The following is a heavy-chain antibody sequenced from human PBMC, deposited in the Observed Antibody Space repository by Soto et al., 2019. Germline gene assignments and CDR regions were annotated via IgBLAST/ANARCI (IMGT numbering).Heavy chain of an antibody. V-gene: IGHV4-30-2*01. D-gene: IGHD3-10*01. Sequence: PSETLSLTWAVSGGSISSGGYCWSWIRQPPGKGLEWIGYIYHSGSTYYNPSLKSRVTISVDRSKNQFSLKLSSVTAADTAVYYCARPSLWFGRYAFDIWGQGTMVTVSS. CDR3: ARPSLWFGRYAFDI. J-gene: IGHJ3*02. CDR2: IYHSGST. CDR1: GGSISSGGYC.